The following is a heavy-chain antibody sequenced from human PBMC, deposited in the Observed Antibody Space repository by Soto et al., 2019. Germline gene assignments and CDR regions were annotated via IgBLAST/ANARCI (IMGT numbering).Heavy chain of an antibody. CDR1: GVSINNYY. J-gene: IGHJ4*02. CDR3: AKVVSGGYLDY. Sequence: PSETLSLTCTVSGVSINNYYWTWIRQPPGKRLEWIGAIYYTGSTTYNPSLRSRVTFSVDTSKNQFSLSLTSATAADTAVYFCAKVVSGGYLDYWGQGTLVTVSS. V-gene: IGHV4-59*01. CDR2: IYYTGST.